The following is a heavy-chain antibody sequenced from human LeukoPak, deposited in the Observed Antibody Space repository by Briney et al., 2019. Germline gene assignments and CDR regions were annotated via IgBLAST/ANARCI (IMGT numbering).Heavy chain of an antibody. CDR1: GFIVTTNY. Sequence: GGSLRLSCAVSGFIVTTNYMSWVRQAPGKGLEWVGRIKSKTDGGTTDYAAPVKGRFTISRDDSKNTLYLQMNSLKTEDTAVYYCKRGGFFDYWGQGTLVTVSS. CDR3: KRGGFFDY. CDR2: IKSKTDGGTT. J-gene: IGHJ4*02. V-gene: IGHV3-15*01.